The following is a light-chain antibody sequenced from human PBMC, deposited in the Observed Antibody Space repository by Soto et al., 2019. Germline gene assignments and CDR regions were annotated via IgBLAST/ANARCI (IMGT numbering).Light chain of an antibody. J-gene: IGKJ4*01. Sequence: EIVLTQSPATLSLSPGERATLSCRASQSVSSYLAWYQQKPGKAPRLLIYDASNRATVIPARFSGSGSGTDFPLTISILEPEDVAVYYCQQRSNWLTFGGGTKVEIK. CDR1: QSVSSY. V-gene: IGKV3-11*01. CDR3: QQRSNWLT. CDR2: DAS.